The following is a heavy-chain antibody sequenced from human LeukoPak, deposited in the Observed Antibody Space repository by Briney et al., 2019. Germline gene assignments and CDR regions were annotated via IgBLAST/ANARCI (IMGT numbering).Heavy chain of an antibody. CDR1: GYSFSTYW. D-gene: IGHD1-26*01. CDR2: IYPGDSDT. V-gene: IGHV5-51*01. CDR3: ARGGSYYNWFDP. J-gene: IGHJ5*02. Sequence: GESLKISCKASGYSFSTYWIGWVRQMPGKGPEWMGIIYPGDSDTRYSPSFQGQVTISADTSITTVYLQRNSLKISDTAMYYCARGGSYYNWFDPWGQGTLVIVSS.